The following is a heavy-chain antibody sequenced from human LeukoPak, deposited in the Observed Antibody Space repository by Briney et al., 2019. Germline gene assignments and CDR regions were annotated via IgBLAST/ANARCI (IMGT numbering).Heavy chain of an antibody. J-gene: IGHJ5*02. CDR3: AKAPAAGTGWFDP. V-gene: IGHV3-9*01. CDR1: GFTFDDYA. CDR2: ISWNSGSI. Sequence: PGRSLRLSCAASGFTFDDYAMHWVRQAPGKGLEWVSGISWNSGSIGYADSEKGRFTISRDNAKSSLYLQMNSLRAEDTALYYCAKAPAAGTGWFDPWGQGTLVTVSS. D-gene: IGHD6-13*01.